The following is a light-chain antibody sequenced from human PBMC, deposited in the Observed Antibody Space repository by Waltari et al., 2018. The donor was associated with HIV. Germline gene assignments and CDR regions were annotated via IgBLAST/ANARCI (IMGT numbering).Light chain of an antibody. CDR3: MQALQTPLT. V-gene: IGKV2-28*01. CDR2: LGS. CDR1: QSLLHSNGYNY. J-gene: IGKJ4*01. Sequence: IVMTQSPLFLPVTPGEPASIPCRSRQSLLHSNGYNYLDWYLQKPGQSPQLLIYLGSDRASGVPDRFSGSGSGTDFTLKISRVEAEDVGVYYCMQALQTPLTFGGGTKVEIK.